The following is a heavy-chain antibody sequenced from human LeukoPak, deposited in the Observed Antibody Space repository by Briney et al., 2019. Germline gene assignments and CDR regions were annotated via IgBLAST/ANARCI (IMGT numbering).Heavy chain of an antibody. CDR2: IIPIFGTA. J-gene: IGHJ6*03. Sequence: SVTVSCKAFGGTFSTYAITWVRQAPGQGLEWMGGIIPIFGTANYAQKFQDRVTITTDASTSTVYMELTSLRSEDTAVYYCARTPQHSYYYYNMDVWGKGTTVTVAS. CDR1: GGTFSTYA. V-gene: IGHV1-69*05. D-gene: IGHD5-18*01. CDR3: ARTPQHSYYYYNMDV.